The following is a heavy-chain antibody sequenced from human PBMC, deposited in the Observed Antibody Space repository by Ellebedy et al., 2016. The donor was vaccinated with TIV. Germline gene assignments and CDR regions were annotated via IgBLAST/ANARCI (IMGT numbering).Heavy chain of an antibody. CDR2: IKQDGSAK. CDR3: ARRYMDV. Sequence: GGSLRLXXAASGLTFSSYWMQWVRQAPGKGLEWVANIKQDGSAKYYVDSVKGRFTISRDNAKNSVYLQMNNLRAEDTAVYYCARRYMDVWGKGTTVTVSS. V-gene: IGHV3-7*01. J-gene: IGHJ6*03. CDR1: GLTFSSYW.